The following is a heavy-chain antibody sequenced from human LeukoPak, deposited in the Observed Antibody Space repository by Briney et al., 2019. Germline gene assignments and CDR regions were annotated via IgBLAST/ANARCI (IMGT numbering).Heavy chain of an antibody. CDR1: GFTFRSYA. D-gene: IGHD2-15*01. V-gene: IGHV3-23*01. Sequence: SGGSLRLSCAPSGFTFRSYAMSGVRQAPGKGVEGVSAISGSGAATYYTDSAKGRFTISRDNSKITLYLQMDSLRAEDTAMYYCAKAPNSGGNCYDASDVWGQGTMVTVSS. CDR2: ISGSGAAT. CDR3: AKAPNSGGNCYDASDV. J-gene: IGHJ3*01.